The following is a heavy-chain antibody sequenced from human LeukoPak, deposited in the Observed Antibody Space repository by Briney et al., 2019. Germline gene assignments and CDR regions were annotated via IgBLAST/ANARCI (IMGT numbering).Heavy chain of an antibody. Sequence: GGSLRLSCAASGFIFSTYEMNWVRQAPGKGLEWVSYISTTGKTTKYADSVQGRFTFSRDNAKNSVYLQMNSLRAEDTAVYYCAGKARGGYNDGRFDLWGQGALVTVSS. D-gene: IGHD5-24*01. CDR2: ISTTGKTT. V-gene: IGHV3-48*03. J-gene: IGHJ4*02. CDR3: AGKARGGYNDGRFDL. CDR1: GFIFSTYE.